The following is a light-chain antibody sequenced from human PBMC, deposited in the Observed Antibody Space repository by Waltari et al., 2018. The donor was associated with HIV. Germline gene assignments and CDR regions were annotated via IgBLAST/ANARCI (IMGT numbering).Light chain of an antibody. V-gene: IGLV1-40*01. CDR2: GNS. Sequence: QSVLTQPPSVSGAPGQRVTISCTGSSSNIVAGYDVHWYQQLPGTAHKLLIYGNSNRPSGVPDRFSGSKAGTSASLAITGLQAEDEADYYCQSYDSSLTVVFGGGTKLTVL. CDR1: SSNIVAGYD. J-gene: IGLJ2*01. CDR3: QSYDSSLTVV.